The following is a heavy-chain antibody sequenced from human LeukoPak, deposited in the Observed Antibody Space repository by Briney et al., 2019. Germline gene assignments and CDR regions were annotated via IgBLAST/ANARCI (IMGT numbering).Heavy chain of an antibody. CDR3: ARDVAAAGTHFDY. V-gene: IGHV4-59*01. CDR1: GGSISSYY. Sequence: TSETLSLTCTVSGGSISSYYWSWIRQPPGKGLEWIGYIYYSGSTNYNPSLKSRVTISVDTSKNQFSLKLSSVTAADTAVYYCARDVAAAGTHFDYWGQGTLATVSS. CDR2: IYYSGST. D-gene: IGHD6-13*01. J-gene: IGHJ4*02.